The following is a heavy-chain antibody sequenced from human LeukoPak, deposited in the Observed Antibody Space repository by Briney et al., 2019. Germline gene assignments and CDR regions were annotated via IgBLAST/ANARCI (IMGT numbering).Heavy chain of an antibody. CDR1: GGSISSFY. J-gene: IGHJ4*02. V-gene: IGHV4-59*01. CDR2: IYYSGST. CDR3: AGGDYGDPYYFDY. D-gene: IGHD4-17*01. Sequence: SETLSLTCTVSGGSISSFYWSWIRQPPGEGLEWIGYIYYSGSTNYNPSLKSRVTISVGTSKNQFSLKLSSVTAADTAVYYCAGGDYGDPYYFDYWGQGTLVTVSS.